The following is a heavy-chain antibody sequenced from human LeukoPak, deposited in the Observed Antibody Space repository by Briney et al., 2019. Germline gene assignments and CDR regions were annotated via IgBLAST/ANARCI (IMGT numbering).Heavy chain of an antibody. J-gene: IGHJ4*02. D-gene: IGHD2-15*01. CDR2: ISGSGGST. CDR1: GFTFSSYA. V-gene: IGHV3-23*01. Sequence: GGSLRLSCAASGFTFSSYAMSWVRQAPGKGLEWVSAISGSGGSTYYADSVKGRFTISRDNSKNTLYLQMNSLGAEDTAVYYCAKRRKYCSGGSCYSGSFGYWGQGTLVTVSS. CDR3: AKRRKYCSGGSCYSGSFGY.